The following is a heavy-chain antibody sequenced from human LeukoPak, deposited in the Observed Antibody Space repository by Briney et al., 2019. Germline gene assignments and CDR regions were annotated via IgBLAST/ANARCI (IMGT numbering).Heavy chain of an antibody. V-gene: IGHV3-30-3*01. D-gene: IGHD3-3*01. J-gene: IGHJ6*02. CDR2: ISYDGSNK. CDR3: ARGGSRYYDLGMV. CDR1: GFTFSSYA. Sequence: GRSLRLSCAASGFTFSSYAMHWVRQAPGKGLEWVAVISYDGSNKYYADSVKGRFTISRDNAKNTLYLQMNSLRAEDTAVYYCARGGSRYYDLGMVWGQGTTVTVSS.